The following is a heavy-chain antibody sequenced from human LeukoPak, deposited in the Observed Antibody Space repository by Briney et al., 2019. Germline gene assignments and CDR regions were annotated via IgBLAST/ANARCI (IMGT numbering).Heavy chain of an antibody. CDR2: ISSSSSYI. J-gene: IGHJ4*02. Sequence: GGSLRLSCAASGFTFSSYSMNWVRQAPGKGLELVSSISSSSSYIYYADSVKGRFTISRDNAKNSLYLQMNSLRAEDTAVYYCARTIFGVVIIPYFDYWGRGTLVTVSS. D-gene: IGHD3-3*01. V-gene: IGHV3-21*01. CDR1: GFTFSSYS. CDR3: ARTIFGVVIIPYFDY.